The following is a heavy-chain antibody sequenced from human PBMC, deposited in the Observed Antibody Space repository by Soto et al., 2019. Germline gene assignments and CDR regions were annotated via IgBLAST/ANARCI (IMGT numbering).Heavy chain of an antibody. V-gene: IGHV3-64D*06. Sequence: GGSLRLSCSGSGFTFNNFAMHWVRQAPGKGLEYVSAISGNGGATYYADSAKGRFTISRDNSKNALYFQMSSLGADDMAVYYCVKGRKAAGNTLKAVGMDVWGQGTTVTVSS. J-gene: IGHJ6*02. CDR3: VKGRKAAGNTLKAVGMDV. CDR2: ISGNGGAT. D-gene: IGHD6-13*01. CDR1: GFTFNNFA.